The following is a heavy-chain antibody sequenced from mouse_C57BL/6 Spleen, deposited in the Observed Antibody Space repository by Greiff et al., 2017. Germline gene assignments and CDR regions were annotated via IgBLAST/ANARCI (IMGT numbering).Heavy chain of an antibody. Sequence: EVKLVESGGGLVQPGGSMKLSCVASGFTFSNYWMNWVRQSPEKGLEWVAQIRLKSDNYATHYAESVKGRFTISRDDSKSSVYLQMNNLRAEDTGIYYCTGMDWDGDAFAYWGQGTLVTVSA. D-gene: IGHD4-1*01. J-gene: IGHJ3*01. CDR3: TGMDWDGDAFAY. V-gene: IGHV6-3*01. CDR1: GFTFSNYW. CDR2: IRLKSDNYAT.